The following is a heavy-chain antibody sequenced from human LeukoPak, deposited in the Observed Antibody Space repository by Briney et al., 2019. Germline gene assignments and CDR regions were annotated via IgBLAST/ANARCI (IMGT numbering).Heavy chain of an antibody. J-gene: IGHJ4*02. CDR3: ARAGSFTMVRGVISSLDY. Sequence: SETLSLTCAVSGGSFSGYYWSWIRQPPGKGLEWIGEINHSGSTKYNPSLKSRVTITVDTAKNQFSLKLSSVTAADTAVDEYARAGSFTMVRGVISSLDYWGQGTLVTVSS. D-gene: IGHD3-10*01. V-gene: IGHV4-34*01. CDR1: GGSFSGYY. CDR2: INHSGST.